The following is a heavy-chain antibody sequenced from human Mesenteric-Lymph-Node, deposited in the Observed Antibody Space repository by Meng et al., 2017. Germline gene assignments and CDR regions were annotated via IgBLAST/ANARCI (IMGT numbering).Heavy chain of an antibody. D-gene: IGHD3-22*01. V-gene: IGHV1-69*06. Sequence: SVKVSCKASGGTFSSYAISWVRQAPGQGLEWMGGIIPIFGTANYAQKFQGRVTITADKSTSTAYMELSSLRSEDTAVYYCARVVGIVYYYDSSGYYDYWGQGTLVTVSS. CDR1: GGTFSSYA. CDR2: IIPIFGTA. CDR3: ARVVGIVYYYDSSGYYDY. J-gene: IGHJ4*02.